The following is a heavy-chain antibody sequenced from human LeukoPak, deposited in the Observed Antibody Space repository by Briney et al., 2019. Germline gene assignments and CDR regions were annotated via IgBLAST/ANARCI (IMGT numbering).Heavy chain of an antibody. Sequence: GGSLRLSCAASGFTFSSYWMSWVRQAPGKGLEWVANIKQDGSEKYYVDSVKGRFTISRDNAKNSLYLQMNSLRADDTAVYYCASGGRSGSRRFYWYFDLWGRGTLVTVSS. CDR2: IKQDGSEK. CDR1: GFTFSSYW. D-gene: IGHD1-26*01. V-gene: IGHV3-7*01. J-gene: IGHJ2*01. CDR3: ASGGRSGSRRFYWYFDL.